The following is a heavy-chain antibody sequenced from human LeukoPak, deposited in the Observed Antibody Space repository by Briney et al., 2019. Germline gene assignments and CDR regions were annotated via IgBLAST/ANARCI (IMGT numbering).Heavy chain of an antibody. CDR1: GGSISNYY. V-gene: IGHV4-59*12. CDR2: IYYSGST. CDR3: ARRFYKSSSWFPTSGSLNWFDP. Sequence: SETLSLTCTVSGGSISNYYWSWIRQPPGKGLEWIGYIYYSGSTNYNPSLKSRVTISVDTSKNQFSLKLSSVTAADTAVYYCARRFYKSSSWFPTSGSLNWFDPWGQGTLVTVSS. D-gene: IGHD6-13*01. J-gene: IGHJ5*02.